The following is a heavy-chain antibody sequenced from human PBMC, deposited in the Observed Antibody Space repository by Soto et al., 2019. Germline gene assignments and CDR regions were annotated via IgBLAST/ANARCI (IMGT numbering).Heavy chain of an antibody. J-gene: IGHJ4*02. CDR1: GFTFSSLW. V-gene: IGHV3-7*05. CDR2: INQDGSEK. Sequence: GGSLRLSCAASGFTFSSLWMSWVRQAPGKGLEWVANINQDGSEKNYVDSVKGRFTTSRDNAKNSLHLQMNSLRAEDTAVYYCASRYLEHCFSSGCYAPYEYWGQGALVTVSS. D-gene: IGHD3-22*01. CDR3: ASRYLEHCFSSGCYAPYEY.